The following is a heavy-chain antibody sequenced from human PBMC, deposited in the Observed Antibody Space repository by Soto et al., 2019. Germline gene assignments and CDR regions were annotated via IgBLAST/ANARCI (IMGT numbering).Heavy chain of an antibody. CDR3: ARGDYGDYVWFDP. J-gene: IGHJ5*02. V-gene: IGHV4-30-4*01. CDR1: GGSINSGDSY. CDR2: ISYSGST. D-gene: IGHD4-17*01. Sequence: QVQLQESGPGLVKPSQTLSLTCTVSGGSINSGDSYWSWIRQPPGKGLEWIGYISYSGSTYYNPSLTSRVPLSVDPSKNQFSLKLRSVTAADTAVYYCARGDYGDYVWFDPWGQGTLVTVSS.